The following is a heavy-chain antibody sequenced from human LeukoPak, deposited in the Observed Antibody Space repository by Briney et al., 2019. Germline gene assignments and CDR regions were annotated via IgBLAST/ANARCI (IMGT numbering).Heavy chain of an antibody. D-gene: IGHD5-24*01. Sequence: GESLKISCKGSGYSFTSYWIGWVRQMPGKGLEWMGITYPGDSDTRYSPSFQGQVTISADKSISTAYLQWSSLKASDTAMYYCARHVRGGYNKYVTPFDYWGQGTLVTVSS. CDR1: GYSFTSYW. CDR3: ARHVRGGYNKYVTPFDY. V-gene: IGHV5-51*01. J-gene: IGHJ4*02. CDR2: TYPGDSDT.